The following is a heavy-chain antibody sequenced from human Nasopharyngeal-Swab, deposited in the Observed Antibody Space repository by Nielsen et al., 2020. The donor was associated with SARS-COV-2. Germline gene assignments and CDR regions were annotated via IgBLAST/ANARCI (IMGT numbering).Heavy chain of an antibody. D-gene: IGHD2-21*02. J-gene: IGHJ4*02. CDR1: GGSISSVLYS. CDR3: ARKYCNGDCYFDY. V-gene: IGHV4-30-2*01. Sequence: SETLSLTSAVSGGSISSVLYSWSWIRQPPGKGLAWIGYIYHSGNTYYNPSLKSRVTISVDRSKNQFSLRLSSVTAADTAVYYCARKYCNGDCYFDYWGQGTLVTVSS. CDR2: IYHSGNT.